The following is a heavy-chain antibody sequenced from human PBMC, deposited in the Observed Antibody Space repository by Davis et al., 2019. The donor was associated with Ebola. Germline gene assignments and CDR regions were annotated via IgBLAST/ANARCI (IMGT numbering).Heavy chain of an antibody. CDR2: ISYDGSNK. CDR3: AKCLSAYSSGWYYFDY. J-gene: IGHJ4*02. D-gene: IGHD6-19*01. Sequence: SLRLSCAASGFTFSDYYMSWIRQAPGKGLEWVAVISYDGSNKYYADSVKGRFTISRDNSKNTLYLQMNSLRAEDTAVYYCAKCLSAYSSGWYYFDYWGQGTLVTVSS. V-gene: IGHV3-30*18. CDR1: GFTFSDYY.